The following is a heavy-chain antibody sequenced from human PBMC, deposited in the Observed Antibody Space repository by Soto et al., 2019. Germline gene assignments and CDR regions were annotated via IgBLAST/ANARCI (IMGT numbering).Heavy chain of an antibody. CDR3: IADYVATDTFYI. Sequence: QVQLVESGGGVVQPGRSLRLSCAASGFTFSSYGMHWVRQAPGKGLEWVAAISSDGSNKYYADSMEGRFTISRDNSKNTLYLQMNSLRAGDTAVYYCIADYVATDTFYIWGQGTMVTGSS. D-gene: IGHD3-10*02. J-gene: IGHJ3*02. CDR2: ISSDGSNK. V-gene: IGHV3-30*03. CDR1: GFTFSSYG.